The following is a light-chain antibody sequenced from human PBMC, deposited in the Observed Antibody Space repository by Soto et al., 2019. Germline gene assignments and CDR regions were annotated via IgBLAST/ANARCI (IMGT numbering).Light chain of an antibody. V-gene: IGLV2-23*01. CDR1: SSDVGSYNL. J-gene: IGLJ2*01. CDR2: EGS. CDR3: CSYAGSSTSVI. Sequence: QSALTQPASVSGSPGQSITISCTGTSSDVGSYNLVSWYQQHPGKAPKLMICEGSKRPSGVSNRFSGSKSGNTASLTISGLQSEEEADYYCCSYAGSSTSVIFGGGTKLTVL.